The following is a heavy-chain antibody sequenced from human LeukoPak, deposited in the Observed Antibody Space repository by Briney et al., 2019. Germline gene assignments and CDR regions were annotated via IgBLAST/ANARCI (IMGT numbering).Heavy chain of an antibody. V-gene: IGHV1-69*13. CDR2: IIPIFGTA. Sequence: ASVKVSCKASGYTFTSYAISWVRQAPGQGLEWMGGIIPIFGTANYAQKFQGRVTITADESTSTAYMELSSLRSEDTAVYYCARVSRRYCSSTSCRFDPWGQGTLVTVSS. CDR3: ARVSRRYCSSTSCRFDP. CDR1: GYTFTSYA. J-gene: IGHJ5*02. D-gene: IGHD2-2*01.